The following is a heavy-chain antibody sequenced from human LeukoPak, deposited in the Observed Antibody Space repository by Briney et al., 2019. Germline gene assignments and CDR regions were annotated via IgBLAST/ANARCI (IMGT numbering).Heavy chain of an antibody. D-gene: IGHD1-26*01. CDR3: GKHDSASDY. Sequence: GGSLRLSCAAPGFIYSTYGMPSVRQAPGKGLGWVAFIRPEGSDKSYADSVKSRFTISRDNSKNTLYLQMNTLRPEDTAVYYCGKHDSASDYWGQGTLVTVSS. CDR1: GFIYSTYG. V-gene: IGHV3-30*02. J-gene: IGHJ4*02. CDR2: IRPEGSDK.